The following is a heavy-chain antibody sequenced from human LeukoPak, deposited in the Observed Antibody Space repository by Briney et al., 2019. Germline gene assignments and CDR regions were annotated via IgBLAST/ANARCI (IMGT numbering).Heavy chain of an antibody. CDR3: ARDRRYCSSTSCYTTFDY. Sequence: SQTLSLTCAVSGGSISSGGYSWSWIRQPPGKGLEWIGYIYHSGSTYYNPSLKSRVTMSVDTSKNQFSLKLSSVTAADTAVYYCARDRRYCSSTSCYTTFDYWGQGTLVTVSS. CDR2: IYHSGST. D-gene: IGHD2-2*02. J-gene: IGHJ4*02. CDR1: GGSISSGGYS. V-gene: IGHV4-30-2*01.